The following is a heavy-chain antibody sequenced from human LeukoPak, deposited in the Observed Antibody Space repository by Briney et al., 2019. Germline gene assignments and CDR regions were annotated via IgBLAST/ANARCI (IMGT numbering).Heavy chain of an antibody. CDR3: AKGYDYYDSSGPFDY. J-gene: IGHJ4*02. CDR2: ISGGGGST. V-gene: IGHV3-43*02. CDR1: GVTFDDYS. Sequence: GGSLRLSCAASGVTFDDYSMRWVRQAPGKGLEWVSLISGGGGSTYYADSVKGRFTISRDNSKNSLYLQMNSLRTEDTALYYCAKGYDYYDSSGPFDYWGQGTLVTVSS. D-gene: IGHD3-22*01.